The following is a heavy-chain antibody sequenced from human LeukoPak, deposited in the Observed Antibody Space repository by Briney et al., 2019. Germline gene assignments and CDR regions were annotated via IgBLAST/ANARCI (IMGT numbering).Heavy chain of an antibody. CDR1: GYTLTELS. Sequence: ASVKVSCKVSGYTLTELSMHWVRQAPGKGLEWMGGFDPEDGETIYAQKFQGRVTMTEDTSTDTAYMELSSLKSDDTAVYYCARRLGLRWDLQAFDIWGQGTMVTVSS. J-gene: IGHJ3*02. V-gene: IGHV1-24*01. CDR3: ARRLGLRWDLQAFDI. D-gene: IGHD4-23*01. CDR2: FDPEDGET.